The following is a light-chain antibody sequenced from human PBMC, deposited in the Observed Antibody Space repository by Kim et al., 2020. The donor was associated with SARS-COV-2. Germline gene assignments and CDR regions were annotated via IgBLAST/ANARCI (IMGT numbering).Light chain of an antibody. CDR2: TNY. J-gene: IGLJ1*01. V-gene: IGLV1-44*01. CDR1: SSNIGSNA. Sequence: ELTQPPSASGTPGQRVIISCSGSSSNIGSNAVNWYQHLPGTAPKLLIYTNYQRPSGVPDRFSGSKSGTSASLAIIGLQSEDEADYYCAAWDDSLHEYVFGTGTKVTVL. CDR3: AAWDDSLHEYV.